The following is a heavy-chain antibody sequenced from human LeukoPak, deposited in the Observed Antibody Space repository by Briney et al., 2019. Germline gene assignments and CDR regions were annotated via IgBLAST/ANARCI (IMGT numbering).Heavy chain of an antibody. CDR2: ISGYSGNT. CDR3: ARAGEESWFDP. Sequence: GASVKVSCKASGYTFTNYGINWVRQAAGQGLEWMGWISGYSGNTNYAQKFQGRVTITADESTSTAYMELSSLRSEDTAVYYCARAGEESWFDPWGQGTLVTVSS. D-gene: IGHD3-16*01. CDR1: GYTFTNYG. V-gene: IGHV1-18*01. J-gene: IGHJ5*02.